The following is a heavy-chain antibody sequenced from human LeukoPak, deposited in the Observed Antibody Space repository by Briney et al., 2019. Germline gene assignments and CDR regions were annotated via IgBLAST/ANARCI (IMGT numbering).Heavy chain of an antibody. CDR1: GYTFTSYA. V-gene: IGHV1-3*01. CDR3: ARVVLGRRWLQTSYYYGMDV. Sequence: ASVKVSCKASGYTFTSYAMHWVRQAPGQRLEWMGWINAGNGNTKYSQKFQGRVTITRDTSTSTAYLELSSLTSEDTAVYYCARVVLGRRWLQTSYYYGMDVWGQGTTVTVSS. J-gene: IGHJ6*02. CDR2: INAGNGNT. D-gene: IGHD5-24*01.